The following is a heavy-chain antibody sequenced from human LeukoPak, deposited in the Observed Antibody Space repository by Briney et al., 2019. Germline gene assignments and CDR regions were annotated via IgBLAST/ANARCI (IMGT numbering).Heavy chain of an antibody. Sequence: SETLSLTCTVSGGSISSSSYYWGWIRQPPGKGLEWIGSIYYSGSTYYNPSLKSRVAISVDTSKNQFSLKLSSVTAADTAVYYCARRLLGYYYDFWSGYYDCWGQGTLVTVSS. CDR3: ARRLLGYYYDFWSGYYDC. CDR1: GGSISSSSYY. D-gene: IGHD3-3*01. CDR2: IYYSGST. J-gene: IGHJ4*02. V-gene: IGHV4-39*01.